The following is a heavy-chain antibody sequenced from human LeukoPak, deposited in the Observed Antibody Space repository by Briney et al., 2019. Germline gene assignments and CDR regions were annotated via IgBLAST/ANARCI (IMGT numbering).Heavy chain of an antibody. V-gene: IGHV3-11*06. D-gene: IGHD2-8*02. CDR1: GFPFTSGFTFSDYY. J-gene: IGHJ4*02. CDR2: ISSTSTYT. CDR3: ARGGTGAFDY. Sequence: GGSLRLSCAASGFPFTSGFTFSDYYMSWIRQAPGKGLEWVSYISSTSTYTNYADSVKGRFTISRDNANDSVYLQMNSLRADDTAIYYCARGGTGAFDYWGQGTLVTVSS.